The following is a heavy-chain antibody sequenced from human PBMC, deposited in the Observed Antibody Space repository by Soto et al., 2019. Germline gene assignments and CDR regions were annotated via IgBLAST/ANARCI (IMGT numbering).Heavy chain of an antibody. V-gene: IGHV1-69*06. CDR3: ARDGDAYCGGDCYSGFGGYYFDY. J-gene: IGHJ4*02. Sequence: SVKVSCKASGGTFSSYAISWVRQAPGQGLEWMGGIIPIFGTANYAQKFQGRVTITADKSTSTAYMELSSLRSEDTAVYYCARDGDAYCGGDCYSGFGGYYFDYWGQGTLVTVSS. CDR2: IIPIFGTA. D-gene: IGHD2-21*02. CDR1: GGTFSSYA.